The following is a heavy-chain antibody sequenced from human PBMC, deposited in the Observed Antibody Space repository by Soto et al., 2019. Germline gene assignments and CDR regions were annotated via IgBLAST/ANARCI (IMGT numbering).Heavy chain of an antibody. CDR3: TRRYNWNVNYVDP. D-gene: IGHD1-20*01. J-gene: IGHJ5*02. CDR2: SYYSGTT. Sequence: SETLSLTCTVSGASISVHSYYWTWIRQPPGKGLEWIGSSYYSGTTYFNPSLKSRATISVDTSKNQFSLRLTPVTTADTAIYSCTRRYNWNVNYVDPWGPGALATGSS. V-gene: IGHV4-39*01. CDR1: GASISVHSYY.